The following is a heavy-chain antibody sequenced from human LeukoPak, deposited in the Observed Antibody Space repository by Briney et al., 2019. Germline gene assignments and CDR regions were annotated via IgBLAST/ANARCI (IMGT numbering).Heavy chain of an antibody. CDR2: ISYDGSNK. V-gene: IGHV3-30-3*01. Sequence: GGSLRLSCTASGFTFSSYAMHWVRQAPGKGLEWVAVISYDGSNKYYADSVKGRFTISRDNSKNTLYLQMNSLRAEDTAVYYCARDKFVDTATLDYWGQGTLVTVSS. CDR1: GFTFSSYA. D-gene: IGHD5-18*01. J-gene: IGHJ4*02. CDR3: ARDKFVDTATLDY.